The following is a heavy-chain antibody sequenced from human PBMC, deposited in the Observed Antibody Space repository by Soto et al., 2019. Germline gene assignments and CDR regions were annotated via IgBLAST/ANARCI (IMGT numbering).Heavy chain of an antibody. CDR1: GGTFSTHA. J-gene: IGHJ6*02. CDR2: IIPISGTT. D-gene: IGHD2-15*01. CDR3: ARGYCSGGNCYSGMDV. V-gene: IGHV1-69*13. Sequence: SVKVSFKASGGTFSTHAIIWVRQAPGHGLEWMGGIIPISGTTYYTQRFQGRVTITADEPTSTAFMELSSLKSDGTAVFYCARGYCSGGNCYSGMDVWGQGTMVTVSS.